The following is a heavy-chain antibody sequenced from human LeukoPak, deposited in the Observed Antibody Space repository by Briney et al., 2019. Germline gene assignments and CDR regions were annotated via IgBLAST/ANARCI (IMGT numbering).Heavy chain of an antibody. CDR2: ISGSGGST. Sequence: PGGSLRPSCAASGFTFSSYAMSWVRQAPGKGLEWVSAISGSGGSTYYADSVKGRFTISRDNSKNTLYLQMNSLRAEDTAVYYCAKDRRFLEGFDYWGQGTLVTVSS. J-gene: IGHJ4*02. CDR3: AKDRRFLEGFDY. CDR1: GFTFSSYA. D-gene: IGHD3-3*01. V-gene: IGHV3-23*01.